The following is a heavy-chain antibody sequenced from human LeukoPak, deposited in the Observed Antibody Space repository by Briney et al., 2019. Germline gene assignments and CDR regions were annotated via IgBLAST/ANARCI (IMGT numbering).Heavy chain of an antibody. CDR3: ARDMAPDYYDSSGYQVGFDY. CDR2: TYYRSKWYN. Sequence: SQTLSLTCAISGDSVSSNSAAWNWIRQSPSRGLEWLGRTYYRSKWYNDYAVSVKSRLTINPDTSKNQFSLQLNSVTPEDTAVYYCARDMAPDYYDSSGYQVGFDYWGQGTLVTVSS. D-gene: IGHD3-22*01. V-gene: IGHV6-1*01. CDR1: GDSVSSNSAA. J-gene: IGHJ4*02.